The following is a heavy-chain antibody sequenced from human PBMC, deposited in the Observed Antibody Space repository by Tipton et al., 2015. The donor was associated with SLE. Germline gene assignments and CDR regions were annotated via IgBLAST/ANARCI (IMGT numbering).Heavy chain of an antibody. CDR2: LSWTGST. CDR1: HDSVNSNIYS. V-gene: IGHV4-39*07. Sequence: TLSLTCTVSHDSVNSNIYSWGWIRQPPGEGLEWIGSLSWTGSTFYNPSLRGRPTISRDTSKNQFSLRLSSVTAADTAVYFCARLRRHQNLVRMGWLWGPGTLITVSS. J-gene: IGHJ4*02. CDR3: ARLRRHQNLVRMGWL. D-gene: IGHD2-8*02.